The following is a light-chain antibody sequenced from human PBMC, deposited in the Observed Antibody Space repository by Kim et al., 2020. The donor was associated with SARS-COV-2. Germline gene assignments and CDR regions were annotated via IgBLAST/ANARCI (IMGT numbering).Light chain of an antibody. V-gene: IGKV1-5*01. CDR2: HAS. CDR1: QSISGR. J-gene: IGKJ1*01. CDR3: QHLGT. Sequence: STLSASVGDIVSITCRASQSISGRLAWYQQKPGKAPKLLIYHASTLEGGVPSRFSGSGSGTEFTLTINNLQPDDFATYYCQHLGTFGLGTKVDIK.